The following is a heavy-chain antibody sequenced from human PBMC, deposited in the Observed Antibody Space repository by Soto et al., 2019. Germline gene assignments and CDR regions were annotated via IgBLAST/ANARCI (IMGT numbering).Heavy chain of an antibody. V-gene: IGHV3-33*03. Sequence: QMQLVESGGGVVQPGTSLRLSCAASGFTFSNYAMHWVRQAPGKGLEWVTIIWYDGRDKNYGDSVKGRFTISRDNSKNTLYLQMNSLRVEDTAVYYCATDAGGYYHNYSIDVWGKGTAVTVSS. CDR1: GFTFSNYA. D-gene: IGHD3-22*01. CDR3: ATDAGGYYHNYSIDV. CDR2: IWYDGRDK. J-gene: IGHJ6*03.